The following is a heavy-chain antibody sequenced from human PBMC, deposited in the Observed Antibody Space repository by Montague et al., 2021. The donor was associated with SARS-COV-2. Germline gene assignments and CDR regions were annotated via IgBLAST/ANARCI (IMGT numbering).Heavy chain of an antibody. V-gene: IGHV4-39*01. CDR1: GGSISSSPYY. D-gene: IGHD3-10*01. CDR3: ASSYYYGSGTYVYYYYMGV. Sequence: SETLSLTCTVSGGSISSSPYYWGWIRQPPGRGLEWVGSISYSGRTYYSPSLKSRLTISVDSSENQFSLRMSSVTAADTAVYYCASSYYYGSGTYVYYYYMGVWGKGTTVTVSS. CDR2: ISYSGRT. J-gene: IGHJ6*03.